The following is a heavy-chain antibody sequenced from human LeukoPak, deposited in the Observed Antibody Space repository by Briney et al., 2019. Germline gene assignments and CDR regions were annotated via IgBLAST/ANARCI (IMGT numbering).Heavy chain of an antibody. CDR2: INGDGSST. Sequence: GGSLRLSCAASGVIFSSYWMHWVRQAPGKGLVWVSCINGDGSSTSYADSVKGRFTTSRDNAKNTLYLQMNSLRAEDTAVYYCAKVGAGFQPGQEGFDYWGQGTLVTVSS. D-gene: IGHD2-2*01. J-gene: IGHJ4*02. V-gene: IGHV3-74*01. CDR1: GVIFSSYW. CDR3: AKVGAGFQPGQEGFDY.